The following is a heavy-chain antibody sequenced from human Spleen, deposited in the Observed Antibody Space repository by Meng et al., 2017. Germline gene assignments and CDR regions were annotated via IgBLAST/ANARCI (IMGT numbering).Heavy chain of an antibody. J-gene: IGHJ4*02. Sequence: QVQLGQAGAEVTKPGASVKVSCKPTGYNFPDYWLHWVRRAPGQGLEWMGWMNPNSGNTGYAQKFQGRVTMTRNTSISTAYMELSSLRSEDTAVYYCAREVDDSSFDYWGQGTLVTVSS. CDR3: AREVDDSSFDY. CDR1: GYNFPDYW. D-gene: IGHD2-21*02. V-gene: IGHV1-8*02. CDR2: MNPNSGNT.